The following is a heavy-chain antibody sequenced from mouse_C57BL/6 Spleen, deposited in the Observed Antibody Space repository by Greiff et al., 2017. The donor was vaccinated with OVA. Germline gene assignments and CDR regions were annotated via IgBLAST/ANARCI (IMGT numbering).Heavy chain of an antibody. J-gene: IGHJ4*01. CDR3: ARWGTTDHAMDY. Sequence: VQLQQPGTELVKPGASVKLSCKASGYTFTSYWMHWVKQRPGQGLEWIGNINPSNGGTNYNEKFKSKATLTVDKSSSAAYMQLSSLTSEDSAVYYCARWGTTDHAMDYWGQGTSVTVSS. V-gene: IGHV1-53*01. D-gene: IGHD1-1*01. CDR1: GYTFTSYW. CDR2: INPSNGGT.